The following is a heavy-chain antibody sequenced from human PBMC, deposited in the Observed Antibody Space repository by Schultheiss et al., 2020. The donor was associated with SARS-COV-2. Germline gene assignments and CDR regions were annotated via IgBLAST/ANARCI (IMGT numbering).Heavy chain of an antibody. V-gene: IGHV3-30*03. Sequence: GGSLRLSCAASGFTFSSYGMHWVRQAPGKGLEWVAVISYDGSNKYYADSVKGRFTISRDNSKNTLYLQMNSLRAEDTAVYYCARDKGGYDSGTYYYYYYGMDVWGQGTTVTVSS. CDR2: ISYDGSNK. CDR1: GFTFSSYG. D-gene: IGHD5-12*01. J-gene: IGHJ6*02. CDR3: ARDKGGYDSGTYYYYYYGMDV.